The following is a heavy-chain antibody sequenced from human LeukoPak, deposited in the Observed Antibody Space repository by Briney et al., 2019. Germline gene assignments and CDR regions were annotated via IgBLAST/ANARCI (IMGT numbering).Heavy chain of an antibody. CDR2: ISGSGGST. CDR3: AKAFNTAMVTYYYYMDV. D-gene: IGHD5-18*01. CDR1: GFTFSSYA. Sequence: PGGSLRLSCAASGFTFSSYAMSWVRQAPGKGLEWVSAISGSGGSTYYADSVKGRFTISRDNSNNTLYLQMNSLRAEYTAVYYCAKAFNTAMVTYYYYMDVWGKGTTVTVSS. V-gene: IGHV3-23*01. J-gene: IGHJ6*03.